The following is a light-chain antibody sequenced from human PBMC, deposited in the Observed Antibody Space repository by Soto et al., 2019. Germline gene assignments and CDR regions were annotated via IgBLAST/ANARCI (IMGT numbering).Light chain of an antibody. V-gene: IGKV3D-15*01. CDR2: GAS. CDR3: HQYGKWPPET. J-gene: IGKJ3*01. CDR1: QSVRTK. Sequence: ETVMTQSPATLSVSPGERATLSCRASQSVRTKVAWYQQKPGQAPRLLIYGASSRATGIPARFSGSGSGTEFTLTISSLQSEDSAVYYCHQYGKWPPETFGPGTKVDIK.